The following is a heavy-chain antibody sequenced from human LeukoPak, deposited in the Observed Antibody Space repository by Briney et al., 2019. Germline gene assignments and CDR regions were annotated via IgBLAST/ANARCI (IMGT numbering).Heavy chain of an antibody. V-gene: IGHV4-61*02. CDR3: AREGDYNWNYRAYYYYYMDV. CDR2: IYTSGST. CDR1: GGSISSGIYY. J-gene: IGHJ6*03. D-gene: IGHD1-7*01. Sequence: SETLSLTCTVSGGSISSGIYYWSWIRQPAGKGLEWIGRIYTSGSTNYNPSLKSRVTISVDTSKNQFSLKLSSVTAADTAVYYCAREGDYNWNYRAYYYYYMDVWGKGTTVTVSS.